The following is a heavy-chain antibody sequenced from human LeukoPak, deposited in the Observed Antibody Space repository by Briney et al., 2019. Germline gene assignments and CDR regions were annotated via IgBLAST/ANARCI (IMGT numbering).Heavy chain of an antibody. J-gene: IGHJ4*02. CDR3: AKATSPSNYYDSSGTRGEFDY. D-gene: IGHD3-22*01. CDR1: GFTFSSYG. Sequence: PGGSLRLSRAASGFTFSSYGMHWVRQAPGKGLEWVAVISYDGSNKYYADSVKGRFTISRDNSKNTLYLQMNSLRAEDTAVYYCAKATSPSNYYDSSGTRGEFDYWGQGTLVTVSS. CDR2: ISYDGSNK. V-gene: IGHV3-30*18.